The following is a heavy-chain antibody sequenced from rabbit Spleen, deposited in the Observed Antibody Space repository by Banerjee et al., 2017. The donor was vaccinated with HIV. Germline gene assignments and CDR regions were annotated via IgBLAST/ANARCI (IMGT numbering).Heavy chain of an antibody. V-gene: IGHV1S7*01. CDR1: GFTLSSYY. CDR2: IDPVFGIT. D-gene: IGHD8-1*01. Sequence: QVKGTGGVQVPAGGSLLLSCTASGFTLSSYYMNWVRQAPGKGLEWIGYIDPVFGITYYANWVNGRFSISRENAQNTVFLQMTSLRAADSAPYFCARDGAGGSYFALWGPGTLVTVS. CDR3: ARDGAGGSYFAL. J-gene: IGHJ4*01.